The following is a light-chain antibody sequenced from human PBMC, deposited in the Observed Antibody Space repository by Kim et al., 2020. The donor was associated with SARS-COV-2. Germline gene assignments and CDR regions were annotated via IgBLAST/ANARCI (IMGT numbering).Light chain of an antibody. V-gene: IGKV3-20*01. CDR2: TTS. CDR3: QQYDTTPDT. J-gene: IGKJ2*01. CDR1: QSLSSGY. Sequence: EIVLTQSPGTLSLSPGEGATLSCRASQSLSSGYLAWYQQKPGQAPRLLIYTTSTRATDIPDRFSGSGSGTDFTLTISRLEPEDFAVYYCQQYDTTPDTFGQGTKLEI.